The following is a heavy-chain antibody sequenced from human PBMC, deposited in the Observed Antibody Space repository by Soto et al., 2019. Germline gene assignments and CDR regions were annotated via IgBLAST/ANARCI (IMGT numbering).Heavy chain of an antibody. CDR1: GFTFSSYA. CDR3: ARDSYYDSSGYSFDY. J-gene: IGHJ4*02. V-gene: IGHV3-64*01. Sequence: PGGSLRLSCAASGFTFSSYAMHWVRQAPGKGLEYVSAISSNGGSTYYANSVKGRFTISRDNSKNTLYLQMGSLRAEDMAVYYCARDSYYDSSGYSFDYWGQGTLVTVSS. D-gene: IGHD3-22*01. CDR2: ISSNGGST.